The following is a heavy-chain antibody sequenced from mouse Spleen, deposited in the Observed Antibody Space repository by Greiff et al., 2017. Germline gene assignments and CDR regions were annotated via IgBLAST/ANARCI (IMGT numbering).Heavy chain of an antibody. V-gene: IGHV5-9*04. CDR2: ISSGGGNT. D-gene: IGHD2-13*01. CDR1: GFTFSSYT. Sequence: DVHLVESGGGLVKPGGSLKLSCAASGFTFSSYTMSWVRQTPAKRLEWVATISSGGGNTYYPDSVKGRFTISRDNARNTLYLQMSSLRSEDTAMYYCARQRDYGDYTWYYFDYWGQGTTLTVSS. CDR3: ARQRDYGDYTWYYFDY. J-gene: IGHJ2*01.